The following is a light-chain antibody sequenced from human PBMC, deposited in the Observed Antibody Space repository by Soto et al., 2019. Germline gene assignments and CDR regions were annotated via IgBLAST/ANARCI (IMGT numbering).Light chain of an antibody. Sequence: QSVLTQPPSVSGTPGQRVTISCSGSSSNIGSHLVNWYQQVPGTAPRLLIYTNNQRPSGVPDLFSDSKSGTSASLAISGLQSEDEADYYCAAWDGSLQSWVFGGGTKLTVL. CDR2: TNN. J-gene: IGLJ3*02. CDR1: SSNIGSHL. CDR3: AAWDGSLQSWV. V-gene: IGLV1-44*01.